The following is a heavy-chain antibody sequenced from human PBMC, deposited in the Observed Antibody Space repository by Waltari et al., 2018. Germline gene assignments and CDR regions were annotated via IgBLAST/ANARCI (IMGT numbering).Heavy chain of an antibody. Sequence: QAQLVQSGAEVKKPGAHVKVSCRATGYTFSDFRISWVPPAPGQGLEWMGWISANNGHTNHAQKFQGRLIMTKDTSTTTVYMELNYLTSDDTAVYYCARERHRLMEVGYLMALDPWGQGTLVTVSS. CDR1: GYTFSDFR. CDR3: ARERHRLMEVGYLMALDP. D-gene: IGHD3-3*01. J-gene: IGHJ5*02. V-gene: IGHV1-18*01. CDR2: ISANNGHT.